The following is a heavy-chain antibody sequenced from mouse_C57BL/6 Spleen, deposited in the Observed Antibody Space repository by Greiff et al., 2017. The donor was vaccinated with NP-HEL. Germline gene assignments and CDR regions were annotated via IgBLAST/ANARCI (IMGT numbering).Heavy chain of an antibody. Sequence: QVQLQQSGAELVKPGASVKMSCKASGYTFTSYWITWVKQRPGQGLEWIGDIYPGSGSTNYTEKFKSKATLTVDTSSSTAYMQLSSLTSEDSAVDYCASIQLRVHFDYWGQGTTLTVSS. J-gene: IGHJ2*01. V-gene: IGHV1-55*01. CDR1: GYTFTSYW. CDR3: ASIQLRVHFDY. D-gene: IGHD4-1*02. CDR2: IYPGSGST.